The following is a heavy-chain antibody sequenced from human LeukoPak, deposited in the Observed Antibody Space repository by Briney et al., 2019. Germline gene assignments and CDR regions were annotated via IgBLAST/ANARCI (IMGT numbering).Heavy chain of an antibody. D-gene: IGHD6-13*01. CDR1: GGSISSYY. CDR2: IYYSGST. J-gene: IGHJ4*02. Sequence: SETLSLTCTVSGGSISSYYWSWIRQPPGKGLEWIGYIYYSGSTNYNPSLKSRVTISVDTSKNQFSLKLSSVTAADTAVYYCARGRRQLVPIWFGWGQGTLVTVSS. CDR3: ARGRRQLVPIWFG. V-gene: IGHV4-59*08.